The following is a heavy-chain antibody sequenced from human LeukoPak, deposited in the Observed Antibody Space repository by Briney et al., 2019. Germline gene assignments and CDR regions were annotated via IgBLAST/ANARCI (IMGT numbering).Heavy chain of an antibody. Sequence: PGGSLRLSCTASGFTFSNYAMHWVRQAPGKGLEYVAAISSNGGSTYYANSVKGRVTISRDNSKNTLHLQMGSLRAEDMAVYYCARLYCSSTTRVFYWWGQAPLVTVSS. V-gene: IGHV3-64*01. CDR1: GFTFSNYA. CDR2: ISSNGGST. D-gene: IGHD2-2*01. CDR3: ARLYCSSTTRVFYW. J-gene: IGHJ4*01.